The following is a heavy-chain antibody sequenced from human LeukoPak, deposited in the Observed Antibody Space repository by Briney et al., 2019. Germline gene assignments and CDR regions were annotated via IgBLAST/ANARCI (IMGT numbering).Heavy chain of an antibody. CDR3: AWNNDMDV. CDR1: GFILSNHW. Sequence: PGGSLRLSCAASGFILSNHWMTWVRQAPGKGPEWVANMNKDGSEKYHVDSVKGRFTISRDTAKNSLYLQMNNLRAEDTALYYCAWNNDMDVWGQGTTVIVSS. D-gene: IGHD1/OR15-1a*01. J-gene: IGHJ6*02. V-gene: IGHV3-7*03. CDR2: MNKDGSEK.